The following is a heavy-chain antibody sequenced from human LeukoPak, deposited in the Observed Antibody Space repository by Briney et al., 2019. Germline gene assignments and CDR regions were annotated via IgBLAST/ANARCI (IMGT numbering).Heavy chain of an antibody. CDR2: IYYSGST. D-gene: IGHD3-10*01. CDR3: ARQTYYYGSGSHNP. Sequence: SETLSLTCTVSGGSISSSSYYWGWIRPPPGKGLEWIGSIYYSGSTYYNPSLKSRVPISVDTSKNQFSLKLSSVTAADTAVYYCARQTYYYGSGSHNPWGQGTLVTVSS. V-gene: IGHV4-39*01. J-gene: IGHJ5*02. CDR1: GGSISSSSYY.